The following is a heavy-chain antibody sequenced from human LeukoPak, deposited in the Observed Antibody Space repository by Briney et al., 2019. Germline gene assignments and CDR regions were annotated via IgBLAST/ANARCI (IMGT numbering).Heavy chain of an antibody. J-gene: IGHJ4*02. V-gene: IGHV1-18*01. CDR1: GYTFTSYG. CDR2: ISAYNGNT. D-gene: IGHD3-22*01. Sequence: ASVKVSCKASGYTFTSYGISWVRQAPGQGLEWMGWISAYNGNTNYAQKLQGRVTMTTDTSTSTAYMELSSLRSEDTAVYYCARAYQDSSGYYYFDYWGQGTLVTVSS. CDR3: ARAYQDSSGYYYFDY.